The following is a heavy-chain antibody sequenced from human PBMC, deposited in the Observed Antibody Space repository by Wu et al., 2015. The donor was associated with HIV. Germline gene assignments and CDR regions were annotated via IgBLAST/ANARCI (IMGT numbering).Heavy chain of an antibody. CDR3: ARDFVGRATVVTPGIFDY. CDR1: GYTFIDYF. V-gene: IGHV1-18*04. D-gene: IGHD4-23*01. Sequence: QVQLVQSGAEVKKPGASVIVSCKASGYTFIDYFIHWVRQAPGQGPEWVAWISPLNGKTNYAKKIQGRVAVTIDTPTDTVYMELRSLRSDDTAVYYCARDFVGRATVVTPGIFDYWGEGTLVTVSS. CDR2: ISPLNGKT. J-gene: IGHJ4*02.